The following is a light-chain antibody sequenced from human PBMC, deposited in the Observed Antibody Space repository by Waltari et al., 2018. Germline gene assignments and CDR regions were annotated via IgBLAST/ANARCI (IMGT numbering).Light chain of an antibody. CDR3: CSYAGSGSWV. J-gene: IGLJ3*02. CDR1: SRAGGPYNL. CDR2: EAR. Sequence: QSALTQPASVSGSPGQSTSISCIGTSRAGGPYNLFPWYQTHPGKAPKLMVFEARKRPSGVSNRFSRSNAANTASLIISGLQADDEADYYCCSYAGSGSWVFGGGTKVTVI. V-gene: IGLV2-23*01.